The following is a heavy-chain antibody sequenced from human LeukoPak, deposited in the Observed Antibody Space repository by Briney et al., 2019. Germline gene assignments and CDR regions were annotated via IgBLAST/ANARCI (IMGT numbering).Heavy chain of an antibody. V-gene: IGHV3-11*06. CDR2: ISSTSSYS. CDR1: GGSISSSRYY. D-gene: IGHD6-6*01. CDR3: ASPLYTSSSGVGY. J-gene: IGHJ4*02. Sequence: LSLTCTVSGGSISSSRYYWGWVRQAPGKGLEWVSYISSTSSYSNYADSVKGRFTFSRDNAKNSLYLQMNSLRAEDTAVYYCASPLYTSSSGVGYWGQGTLVTVSS.